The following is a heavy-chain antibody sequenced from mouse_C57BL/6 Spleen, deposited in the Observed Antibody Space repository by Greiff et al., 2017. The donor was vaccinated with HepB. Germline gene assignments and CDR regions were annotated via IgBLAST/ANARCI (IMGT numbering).Heavy chain of an antibody. J-gene: IGHJ2*01. CDR2: IDPETGGT. V-gene: IGHV1-15*01. CDR3: TTDGSSWGGY. Sequence: VQLQQSGAELVRPGASVTLSCKASGYTFTDYEMHWVKQTPVHGLEWIGAIDPETGGTAYNQKFKGKAILTADKSSSTAYMELRSLTSEDSAVYYCTTDGSSWGGYWGQGTTLTVSS. D-gene: IGHD1-1*01. CDR1: GYTFTDYE.